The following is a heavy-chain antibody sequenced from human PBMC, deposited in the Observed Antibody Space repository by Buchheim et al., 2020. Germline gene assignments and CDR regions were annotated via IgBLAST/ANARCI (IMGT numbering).Heavy chain of an antibody. J-gene: IGHJ4*02. V-gene: IGHV3-23*01. Sequence: EVQLLESGGGLVQPGGSLRLSCAASGFNFSIYAMTWVRQAPGKGLEWVSSFSGSGGGTYYADSVKGRFTISRDNSKNTLYLQMNSLRAEDTAVYYCAKSIVTMDYYFDYWGQGTL. CDR2: FSGSGGGT. D-gene: IGHD3-16*02. CDR3: AKSIVTMDYYFDY. CDR1: GFNFSIYA.